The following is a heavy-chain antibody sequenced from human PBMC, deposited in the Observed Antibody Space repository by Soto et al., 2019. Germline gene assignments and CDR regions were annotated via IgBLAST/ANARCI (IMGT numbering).Heavy chain of an antibody. CDR2: IFPNGNT. J-gene: IGHJ5*02. V-gene: IGHV4-4*07. CDR3: AREGSHSAYHVAIGNQRWSLDR. D-gene: IGHD3-22*01. Sequence: PLATLSLTSTDSRCNFINSGLSWGRHAAGKGLEWMGRIFPNGNTDYSPSLKSRVTLSVDTSKNQISLNLTSVTAADMAVYYCAREGSHSAYHVAIGNQRWSLDRWGQGRPVTVSS. CDR1: RCNFINSG.